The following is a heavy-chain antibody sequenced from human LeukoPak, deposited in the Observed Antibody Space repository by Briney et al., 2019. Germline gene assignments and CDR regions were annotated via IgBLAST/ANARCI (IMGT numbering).Heavy chain of an antibody. CDR2: IHQSGST. CDR1: GGSLSTYY. Sequence: SETLSLTCSVSGGSLSTYYWTWTRQPPGKGPEWIGFIHQSGSTEYNPSLKSRVTMSLDTSRNQFPLKMSTVTAADTAVYYCSREQYTSGGSGWFGMDVWGQGTTVTVSS. D-gene: IGHD6-19*01. V-gene: IGHV4-59*12. J-gene: IGHJ6*02. CDR3: SREQYTSGGSGWFGMDV.